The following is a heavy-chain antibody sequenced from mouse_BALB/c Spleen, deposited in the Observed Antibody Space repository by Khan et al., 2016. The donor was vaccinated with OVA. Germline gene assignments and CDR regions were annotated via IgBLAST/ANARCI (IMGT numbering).Heavy chain of an antibody. CDR3: ARAFYYGAWFAY. D-gene: IGHD1-1*01. V-gene: IGHV2-9*02. CDR1: GFSLTSYG. CDR2: IWAGGST. Sequence: QVQLKQSGPGLVAPSQTLSITCTVSGFSLTSYGVHWVRQPPGKGLEWLGVIWAGGSTNHNSAPMSRLSISKDNSKSQVFLKVTSRQTDDTAMYYCARAFYYGAWFAYWGQGTLVTVSA. J-gene: IGHJ3*01.